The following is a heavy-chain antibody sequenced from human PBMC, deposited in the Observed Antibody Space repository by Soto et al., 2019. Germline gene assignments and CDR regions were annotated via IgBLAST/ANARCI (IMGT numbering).Heavy chain of an antibody. D-gene: IGHD3-22*01. V-gene: IGHV4-39*01. Sequence: SETLSLTXTVSGGSISSSSYYWGWIRQPPGKGLEWIGSIYYSGSTYYNPSLKSRVTISVDTSKNQFSLKLSSVTAADTAVYYCARHTTYYYDSSGYYPFDYWGQGTLVTVSS. J-gene: IGHJ4*02. CDR1: GGSISSSSYY. CDR3: ARHTTYYYDSSGYYPFDY. CDR2: IYYSGST.